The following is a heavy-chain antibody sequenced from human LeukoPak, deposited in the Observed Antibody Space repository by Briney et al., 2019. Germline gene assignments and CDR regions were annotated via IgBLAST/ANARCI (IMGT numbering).Heavy chain of an antibody. J-gene: IGHJ4*02. CDR1: RGSFSGYY. D-gene: IGHD3-3*01. CDR3: AVTYYDFWSHFDY. V-gene: IGHV4-34*01. Sequence: SETLSLTCAVYRGSFSGYYWSWIRQPPGKGLEWIGEINHSGSTNYNPSLKSRVTISVDTSKNQFSLKLSSVTAADTAVYYCAVTYYDFWSHFDYWGQGTLVTVSS. CDR2: INHSGST.